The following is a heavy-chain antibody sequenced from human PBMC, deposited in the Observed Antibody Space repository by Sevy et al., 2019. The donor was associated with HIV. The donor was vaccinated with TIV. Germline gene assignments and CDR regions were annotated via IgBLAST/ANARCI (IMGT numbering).Heavy chain of an antibody. CDR1: GGTFSSYA. CDR3: ARDTYTAMFWYFDL. D-gene: IGHD5-18*01. CDR2: IIPIFGTA. J-gene: IGHJ2*01. Sequence: ATVKVSCKASGGTFSSYAISWVRQAPGQGLEWMGRIIPIFGTANYAQKFQGRVTITADESTSTAYMELSSLRSEDTAVYYCARDTYTAMFWYFDLWGRGTLVTVSS. V-gene: IGHV1-69*13.